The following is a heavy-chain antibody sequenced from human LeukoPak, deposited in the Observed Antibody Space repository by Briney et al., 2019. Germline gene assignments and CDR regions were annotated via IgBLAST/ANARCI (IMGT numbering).Heavy chain of an antibody. J-gene: IGHJ4*02. CDR2: ISISGSKT. V-gene: IGHV3-23*01. CDR3: AKGDVTTFSFDY. D-gene: IGHD4-17*01. Sequence: GRSLRLSCAASEFDFSSHAMTWVRQAPGKGLEWVSAISISGSKTYYADSVKGRFTISRDNSKNTLYLQMNSLRAEDTAVYYCAKGDVTTFSFDYWGQGTLVTVSS. CDR1: EFDFSSHA.